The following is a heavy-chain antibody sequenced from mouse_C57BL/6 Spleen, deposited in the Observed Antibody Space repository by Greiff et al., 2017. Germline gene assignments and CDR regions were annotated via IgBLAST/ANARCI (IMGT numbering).Heavy chain of an antibody. V-gene: IGHV1-42*01. CDR1: GDSFTGYY. CDR2: INPSTGGT. CDR3: ARGDN. Sequence: VHVKQSGPELVKPGASVKISCKASGDSFTGYYMNWVKQSPEKSLEWIGEINPSTGGTTYKQKFKAKATLTIDKSSSTAYMQLKSLTSEDSAVYYCARGDNWGQGTTLTVSS. J-gene: IGHJ2*01.